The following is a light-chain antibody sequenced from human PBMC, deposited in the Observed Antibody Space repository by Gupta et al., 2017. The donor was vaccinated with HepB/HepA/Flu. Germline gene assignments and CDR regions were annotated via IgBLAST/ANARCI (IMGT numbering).Light chain of an antibody. CDR3: QQYYSTPCS. J-gene: IGKJ2*04. V-gene: IGKV4-1*01. CDR1: QSVLYSSNNKNY. Sequence: DIVMTQSPDSLAVSLGERATINCKSSQSVLYSSNNKNYLAWYQQKPGQPPKLLIYWASTRKSGVPDRFSGSGSGTDFTLTISSLQAEDVAVHYCQQYYSTPCSFGQGTKLEIK. CDR2: WAS.